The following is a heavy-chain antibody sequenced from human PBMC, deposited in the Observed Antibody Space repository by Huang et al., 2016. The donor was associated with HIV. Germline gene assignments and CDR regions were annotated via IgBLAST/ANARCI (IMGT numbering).Heavy chain of an antibody. Sequence: QMRFQESGPGLVMPSGTLSLTCNVSGGSINTGRYYWGWIRQPPGKGLAWVGRLYYTGKRHYDPSLKGRLTMSADTSKNQFSLNLSSVTAADTAIYYCARNHDFWRGRMFAISYFDVWGRGTLVTVAS. CDR1: GGSINTGRYY. D-gene: IGHD3-3*01. V-gene: IGHV4-39*01. CDR2: LYYTGKR. CDR3: ARNHDFWRGRMFAISYFDV. J-gene: IGHJ2*01.